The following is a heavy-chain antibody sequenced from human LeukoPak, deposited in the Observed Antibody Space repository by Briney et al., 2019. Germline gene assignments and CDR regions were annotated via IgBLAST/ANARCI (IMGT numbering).Heavy chain of an antibody. J-gene: IGHJ2*01. CDR3: AKDYYDSSGYYHAWYFDL. CDR1: GFTFSSYG. Sequence: GGSLRLSCAASGFTFSSYGMHWVRQAPGKGLEWVAFIRYDGSKKYYADSVKGRFTISRDNSKNTLYLQMNSLRAEDTAVYYCAKDYYDSSGYYHAWYFDLWGRGTMVSVSS. D-gene: IGHD3-22*01. V-gene: IGHV3-30*02. CDR2: IRYDGSKK.